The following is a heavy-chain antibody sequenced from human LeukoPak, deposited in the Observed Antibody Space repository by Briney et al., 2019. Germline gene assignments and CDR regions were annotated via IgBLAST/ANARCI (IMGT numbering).Heavy chain of an antibody. Sequence: SETLSLTCTVSGSSISSYYWSWIRQPPGKGLEWIGYIYYSGSTYYNPSLKSRVTISVDTSKNQFSLKLSSVTAADTAVYYCARHPRGYCSSTSCYGGDWVYFSYWGQGTLVTVSS. J-gene: IGHJ4*02. CDR2: IYYSGST. CDR1: GSSISSYY. V-gene: IGHV4-59*08. D-gene: IGHD2-2*01. CDR3: ARHPRGYCSSTSCYGGDWVYFSY.